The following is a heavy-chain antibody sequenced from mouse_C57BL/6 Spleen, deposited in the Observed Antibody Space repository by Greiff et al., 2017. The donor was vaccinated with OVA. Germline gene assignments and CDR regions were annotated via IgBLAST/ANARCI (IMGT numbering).Heavy chain of an antibody. V-gene: IGHV1-61*01. CDR3: ARWGAIYYDYDGGYFDY. CDR2: IYPSDSET. Sequence: QVQLQQPGAELVRPGSSVKLSCKASGYTFTSYWMDWVKQRPGQGLEWIGNIYPSDSETHYNQKFKDKATLTVDKSSSTAYMQLSSLTSEDSAVYYCARWGAIYYDYDGGYFDYWGQGTTLTVSS. CDR1: GYTFTSYW. J-gene: IGHJ2*01. D-gene: IGHD2-4*01.